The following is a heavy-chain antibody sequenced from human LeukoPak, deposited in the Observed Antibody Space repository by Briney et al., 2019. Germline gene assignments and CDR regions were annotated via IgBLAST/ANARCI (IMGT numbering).Heavy chain of an antibody. CDR3: ARGTHYYDSSGLLGDY. Sequence: ASVKVSCKASGYTYTSYYMHWARQAPGQGLEWVGIINPSGGSTSYAQKFQGRVTMTRDTSTSTVYMELSSLRSEDTAVYYCARGTHYYDSSGLLGDYWGQGTLVTVSS. D-gene: IGHD3-22*01. J-gene: IGHJ4*02. V-gene: IGHV1-46*01. CDR2: INPSGGST. CDR1: GYTYTSYY.